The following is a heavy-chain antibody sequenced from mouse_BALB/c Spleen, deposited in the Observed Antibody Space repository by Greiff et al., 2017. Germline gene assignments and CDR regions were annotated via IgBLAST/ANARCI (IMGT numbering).Heavy chain of an antibody. V-gene: IGHV1-14*01. J-gene: IGHJ1*01. CDR3: ANGLLWLRRGDWYFDV. Sequence: VQLQQSGPELVKPGASVKMSCKASGYTFTSYVMHWVKQKPGQGLEWIGYINPYNDGTKYNEKFKGKATLTSDKSSSTAYMELSSLTSEDSAVYYCANGLLWLRRGDWYFDVWGAGTTVTVSS. CDR1: GYTFTSYV. D-gene: IGHD2-2*01. CDR2: INPYNDGT.